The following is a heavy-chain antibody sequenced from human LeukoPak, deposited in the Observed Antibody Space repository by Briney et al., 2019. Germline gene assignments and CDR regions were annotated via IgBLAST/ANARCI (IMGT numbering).Heavy chain of an antibody. CDR2: INIGGTNT. CDR1: GFTFNDYY. Sequence: GALRLSCAASGFTFNDYYMSGIRQAPGKGLEWLSYINIGGTNTHYADSVKGRFAISRDNAKKSLYLEMNNLRAEDTAVYYCATDGAGFDTWGQGVLVTVSS. V-gene: IGHV3-11*01. J-gene: IGHJ5*02. CDR3: ATDGAGFDT.